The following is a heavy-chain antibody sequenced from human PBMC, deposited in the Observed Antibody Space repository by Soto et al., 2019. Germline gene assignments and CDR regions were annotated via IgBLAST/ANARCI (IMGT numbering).Heavy chain of an antibody. CDR1: GFTFSSYG. J-gene: IGHJ3*02. CDR3: AKSSRDGYNYDAFDI. CDR2: ISYDGSNK. D-gene: IGHD5-12*01. V-gene: IGHV3-30*18. Sequence: QVQLVESGGGVVQPGRSLRLSCAASGFTFSSYGMHWVRQAPGKGLEWVAVISYDGSNKYYADSVKGRFTISRDNSKNKLYLQMNSLRAEDTAVYYCAKSSRDGYNYDAFDIWGQGTMVTVSS.